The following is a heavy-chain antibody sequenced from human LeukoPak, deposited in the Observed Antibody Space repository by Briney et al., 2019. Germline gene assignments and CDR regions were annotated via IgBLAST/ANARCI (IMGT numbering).Heavy chain of an antibody. V-gene: IGHV4-34*01. CDR3: ARGQYYDFWRGYYVSGNWFDP. D-gene: IGHD3-3*01. Sequence: SETLSLTCAVSGGSFSGYYWSWIRQPPGKGLEWVWDINHDGSTNYHPSIKSRVTISVDTSKNPFSLKLSSVTSADTAVYYCARGQYYDFWRGYYVSGNWFDPGGQGCPVSASS. CDR1: GGSFSGYY. J-gene: IGHJ5*02. CDR2: INHDGST.